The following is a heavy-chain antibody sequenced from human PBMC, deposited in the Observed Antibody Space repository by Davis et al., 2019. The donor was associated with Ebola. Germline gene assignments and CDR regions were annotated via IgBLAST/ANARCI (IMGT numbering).Heavy chain of an antibody. CDR2: INSDGSST. V-gene: IGHV3-74*01. CDR3: ARAASGGYYYYGMDV. J-gene: IGHJ6*02. Sequence: GESLKISCAASGFTFSSYWMHWVRQAPGKGLVWVSRINSDGSSTSYADSVKGRFTISRDNAKNTLYLQMNSLRAEDTAVYYCARAASGGYYYYGMDVWGQGTTVTVSS. CDR1: GFTFSSYW. D-gene: IGHD1-26*01.